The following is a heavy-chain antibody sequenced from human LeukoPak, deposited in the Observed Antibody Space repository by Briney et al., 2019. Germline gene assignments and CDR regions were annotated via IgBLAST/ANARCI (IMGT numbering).Heavy chain of an antibody. Sequence: GGSLRLSCAASAFTYSDYAMEWVRQTPGKGLEWVSSITPTTDNIYYTPSVEGRFTISRDNAKHSLYLQMNNLRADDTAVYYCASLAGPRTGTYYFDFWGQGVQVTVSS. CDR3: ASLAGPRTGTYYFDF. V-gene: IGHV3-21*01. CDR1: AFTYSDYA. D-gene: IGHD3/OR15-3a*01. CDR2: ITPTTDNI. J-gene: IGHJ4*02.